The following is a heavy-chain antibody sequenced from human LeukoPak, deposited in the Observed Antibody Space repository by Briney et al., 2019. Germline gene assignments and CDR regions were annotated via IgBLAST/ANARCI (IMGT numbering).Heavy chain of an antibody. D-gene: IGHD6-13*01. J-gene: IGHJ4*02. CDR2: INPNSGGT. Sequence: ASVKVSCKASGYTFTDYYMHWVRQAPGQGLEWMAWINPNSGGTNYAQKFQGRVTMTRDTSLSTAYMELSRLTSDDTAVYYCAREGKGPAANANTAAGDFDYWGQGTLVTVSS. CDR1: GYTFTDYY. CDR3: AREGKGPAANANTAAGDFDY. V-gene: IGHV1-2*02.